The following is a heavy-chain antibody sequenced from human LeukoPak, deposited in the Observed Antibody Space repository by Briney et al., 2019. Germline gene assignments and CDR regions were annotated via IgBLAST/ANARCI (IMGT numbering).Heavy chain of an antibody. CDR3: ARVLGDGYAAGYYYY. Sequence: SVKVSCKASGGTFSSYAISWVRQAPGQGLEWMGRIIPILGIANYAQKFQGRVTITADKSTSTAYMELSSLRSEDTAVYYCARVLGDGYAAGYYYYWGQGTLVTVSS. CDR1: GGTFSSYA. CDR2: IIPILGIA. V-gene: IGHV1-69*04. J-gene: IGHJ4*02. D-gene: IGHD5-24*01.